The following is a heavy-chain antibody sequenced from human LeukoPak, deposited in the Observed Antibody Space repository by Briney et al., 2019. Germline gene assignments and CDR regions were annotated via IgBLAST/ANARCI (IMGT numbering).Heavy chain of an antibody. D-gene: IGHD6-13*01. CDR2: ISSSSSYI. CDR3: AKERFTYSGSWYGRPFDP. J-gene: IGHJ5*02. V-gene: IGHV3-21*04. Sequence: GGSLRLSCAASGFTFSSYSMNWVRQAPGKGLEWVSSISSSSSYIYYADSVKGRFTISRDNAKNSLYLQMNSLRAEDTALYYCAKERFTYSGSWYGRPFDPWGQGTLVTVSS. CDR1: GFTFSSYS.